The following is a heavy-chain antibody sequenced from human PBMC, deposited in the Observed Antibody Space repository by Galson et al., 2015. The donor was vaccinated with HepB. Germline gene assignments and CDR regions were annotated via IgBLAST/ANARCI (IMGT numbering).Heavy chain of an antibody. Sequence: CAISGDSDSGISAAPDWIRHSPLSGPEWLGRTHYRSKWYNAYAVSVKRRITTNPDTSKNQFSLQLNSVPPGDTAVYYCAREWFGEFSWLGSWGQGTLVTGSS. CDR2: THYRSKWYN. D-gene: IGHD3-10*01. CDR3: AREWFGEFSWLGS. CDR1: GDSDSGISAA. J-gene: IGHJ4*02. V-gene: IGHV6-1*01.